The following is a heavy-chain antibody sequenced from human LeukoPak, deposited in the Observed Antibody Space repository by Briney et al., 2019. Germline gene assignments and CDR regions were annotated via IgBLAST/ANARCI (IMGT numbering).Heavy chain of an antibody. CDR3: TLEGYSYALEI. D-gene: IGHD5-18*01. J-gene: IGHJ3*02. Sequence: SETLSLTCTVSGGSISTNDYFWGWIRQPPGKGLEWIASIYYSGSTYYNPSLKSRVTISVDTSKNQFSLKLSSVTAADTAVYYCTLEGYSYALEIWGQGTMVTVSS. V-gene: IGHV4-39*07. CDR1: GGSISTNDYF. CDR2: IYYSGST.